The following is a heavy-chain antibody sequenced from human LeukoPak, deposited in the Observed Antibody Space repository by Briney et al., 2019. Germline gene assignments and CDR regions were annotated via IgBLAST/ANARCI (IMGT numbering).Heavy chain of an antibody. V-gene: IGHV4-4*07. J-gene: IGHJ4*01. Sequence: SETLSLTCTVSGAPINSHFWGWIRQSPDKGLEWIGHMTTTGSADYNPYLKSRVGMSVDKSTNQLSLDLRSVTAADTAVYYCARIGATYDEGGNFDFWGRGTLVAVSS. CDR1: GAPINSHF. CDR3: ARIGATYDEGGNFDF. D-gene: IGHD4/OR15-4a*01. CDR2: MTTTGSA.